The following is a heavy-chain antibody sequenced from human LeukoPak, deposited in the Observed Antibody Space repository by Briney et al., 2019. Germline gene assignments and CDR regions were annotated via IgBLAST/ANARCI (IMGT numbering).Heavy chain of an antibody. CDR3: ARGLIVVVPAAHDY. D-gene: IGHD2-2*01. V-gene: IGHV3-21*01. CDR1: GFTFSSYS. Sequence: PGGSLRLSCAASGFTFSSYSMNWARQAPGKGLEWVSSISSSSSYIYYADSVKGRFTISRDNAKNSLYLQMNSLRAEDTAVYYCARGLIVVVPAAHDYWGQGTLVTVSS. J-gene: IGHJ4*02. CDR2: ISSSSSYI.